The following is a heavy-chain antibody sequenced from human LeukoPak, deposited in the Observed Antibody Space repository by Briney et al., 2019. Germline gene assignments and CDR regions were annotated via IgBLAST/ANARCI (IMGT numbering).Heavy chain of an antibody. CDR2: IKKDGSGI. V-gene: IGHV3-7*03. J-gene: IGHJ6*04. CDR1: GFPFSIFG. CDR3: AGGNAMDV. Sequence: PGGSLRLSCAVSGFPFSIFGLLWVPRAPGRGLEGVDNIKKDGSGISYVESVKVRFIISRDNYRNSLYLQMNSLKVEDTAVYFCAGGNAMDVWGKGTAVTVYS.